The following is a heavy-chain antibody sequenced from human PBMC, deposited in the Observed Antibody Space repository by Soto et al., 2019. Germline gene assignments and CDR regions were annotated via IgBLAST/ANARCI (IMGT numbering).Heavy chain of an antibody. CDR3: ERDRYNSGWYFSDF. D-gene: IGHD6-19*01. V-gene: IGHV3-53*04. CDR1: GFTVSSNY. J-gene: IGHJ4*02. CDR2: IYSGGGT. Sequence: EVQLVESGGGLVQPGGSLRLSCAASGFTVSSNYMSWVRQAPGKGLEWVSVIYSGGGTYYADSVKGRFTISRLNSENTLYLQMNSLRAEDTAVYYCERDRYNSGWYFSDFWGQGTLVTVSS.